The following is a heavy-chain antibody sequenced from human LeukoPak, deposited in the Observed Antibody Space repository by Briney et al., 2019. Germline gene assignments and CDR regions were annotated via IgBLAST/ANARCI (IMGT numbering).Heavy chain of an antibody. J-gene: IGHJ5*02. CDR3: VRGGYGDYGRGS. V-gene: IGHV3-48*03. D-gene: IGHD4-17*01. Sequence: GGSLRLSCVASGFTFRSYEMNWVRQAPGKGLEWIAYIYSSGSTTYYADSVKGRFAVSRDNAKNSLYLQMNSLRVEDTAVYYCVRGGYGDYGRGSWGQGTLLTVSS. CDR2: IYSSGSTT. CDR1: GFTFRSYE.